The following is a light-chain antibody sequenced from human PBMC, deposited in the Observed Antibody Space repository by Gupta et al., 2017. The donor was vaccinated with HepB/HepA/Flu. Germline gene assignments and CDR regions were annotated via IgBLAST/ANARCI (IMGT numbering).Light chain of an antibody. V-gene: IGLV2-14*03. CDR1: SSDVADYVY. CDR2: DVT. CDR3: TSYTRRNTLV. Sequence: QSALTQSASVSGSPGQSITISCTVTSSDVADYVYFPWYRQHPGKAPELMIYDVTNRPSGVSNRFSGSKSGDTASLTXSXLQADDXAHYYCTSYTRRNTLVFGTGTQVTVL. J-gene: IGLJ1*01.